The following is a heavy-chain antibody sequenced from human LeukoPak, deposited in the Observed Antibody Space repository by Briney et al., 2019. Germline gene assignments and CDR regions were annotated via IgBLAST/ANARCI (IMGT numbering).Heavy chain of an antibody. CDR3: ARLGVEDY. V-gene: IGHV1-2*02. Sequence: GASVEVSCKASGYTFTGKYMYWVRQAPGQGLEWMGWINPNSGGTNYAQKFQGRVTMTRDTSISTAYMEVSRLRYDDTAVYYCARLGVEDYWGQGTLVTVSS. D-gene: IGHD2-8*01. CDR1: GYTFTGKY. CDR2: INPNSGGT. J-gene: IGHJ4*02.